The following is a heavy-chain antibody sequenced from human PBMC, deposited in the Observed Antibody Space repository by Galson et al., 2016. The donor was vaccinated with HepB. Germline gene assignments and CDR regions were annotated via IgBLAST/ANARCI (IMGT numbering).Heavy chain of an antibody. CDR1: GFPLSSYT. Sequence: SLRLSCAASGFPLSSYTMNWVRQAPGKGLEWVSSINYIYYADSVKGRFTVSRDNAKNSLYLPMNSLRIEDTAVYYCARSYTSGWDYYFDYWGQGTLATVSS. D-gene: IGHD6-19*01. CDR3: ARSYTSGWDYYFDY. V-gene: IGHV3-21*04. CDR2: INYI. J-gene: IGHJ4*02.